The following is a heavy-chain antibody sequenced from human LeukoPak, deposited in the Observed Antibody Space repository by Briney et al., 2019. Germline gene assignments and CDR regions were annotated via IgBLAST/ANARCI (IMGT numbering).Heavy chain of an antibody. Sequence: SETLSLTCTVSGGSISSYYWSWIRQPPGKGLEWIGYIYYSGSTNYNPSLKSRVTISVDTSKNQFSLKLSSVTAADTAVYYCAREEDSSGFVGAFDIWGQGTMVTVSS. V-gene: IGHV4-59*01. CDR2: IYYSGST. CDR1: GGSISSYY. J-gene: IGHJ3*02. D-gene: IGHD6-19*01. CDR3: AREEDSSGFVGAFDI.